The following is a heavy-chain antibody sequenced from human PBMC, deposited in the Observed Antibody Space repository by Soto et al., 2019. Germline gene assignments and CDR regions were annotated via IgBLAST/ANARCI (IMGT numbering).Heavy chain of an antibody. Sequence: EVHLVESGGDLVQPGGSLRLSCVASGFSFSSYSMNWVRQAPGKGLEWVSDISSSSTTIDYADSVKGRFTISRDNAKNSLYLQMNRLRAEDTAVYYCARDREYCSGGRCYETGYDYWGQGTLVTVSS. D-gene: IGHD2-15*01. J-gene: IGHJ4*02. CDR1: GFSFSSYS. CDR3: ARDREYCSGGRCYETGYDY. CDR2: ISSSSTTI. V-gene: IGHV3-48*01.